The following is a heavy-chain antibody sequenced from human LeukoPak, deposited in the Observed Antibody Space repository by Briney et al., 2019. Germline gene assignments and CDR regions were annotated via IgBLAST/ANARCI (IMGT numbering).Heavy chain of an antibody. Sequence: KPSETLSLTCTVSGGSISSSSYYWGWIRQPPGKGLEWIGSIYYSGSTYYNPSLKSRVTISVDTSKNQFSLKLSSVTAADTAVYYCASQEDGDDSSAISGFQHWGQGTLVTVSS. D-gene: IGHD3-22*01. J-gene: IGHJ1*01. CDR3: ASQEDGDDSSAISGFQH. CDR1: GGSISSSSYY. V-gene: IGHV4-39*01. CDR2: IYYSGST.